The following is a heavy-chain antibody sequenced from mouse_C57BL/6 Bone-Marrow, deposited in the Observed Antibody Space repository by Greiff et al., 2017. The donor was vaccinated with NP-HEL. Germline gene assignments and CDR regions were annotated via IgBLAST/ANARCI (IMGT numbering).Heavy chain of an antibody. J-gene: IGHJ1*03. CDR2: IDPSDSYT. V-gene: IGHV1-69*01. CDR3: VKGRGWYFDV. Sequence: QVQLKQPGAELVMPGASVKLSCKASGYTFTSYWMHWVKQRPGQGLEWIGEIDPSDSYTNYNQKFKGKSTLTVDKSSSTAYMQLSSLTSEDSAVYYCVKGRGWYFDVWGTGTTVTVSS. D-gene: IGHD3-3*01. CDR1: GYTFTSYW.